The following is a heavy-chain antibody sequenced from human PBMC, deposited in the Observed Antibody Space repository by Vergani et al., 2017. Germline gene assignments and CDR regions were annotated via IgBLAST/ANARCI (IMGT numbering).Heavy chain of an antibody. V-gene: IGHV1-46*01. CDR1: GYTFTSYY. CDR3: ASEYCGGECYSPPSYYYYMDV. D-gene: IGHD2-21*01. CDR2: INPSGGST. Sequence: QVQLVQSGAEVKKPGASVKVSCKASGYTFTSYYMHWVRQAPGQGLEWMGIINPSGGSTSYAQKFQGRVTMTRDTSTSTVYMELSSLRSEDTAVYSCASEYCGGECYSPPSYYYYMDVWGKGTTVTVSS. J-gene: IGHJ6*03.